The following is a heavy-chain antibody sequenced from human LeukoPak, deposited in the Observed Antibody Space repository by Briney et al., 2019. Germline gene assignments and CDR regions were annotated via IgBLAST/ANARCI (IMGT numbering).Heavy chain of an antibody. CDR3: ARDRREYHLLNYFDY. CDR1: GYTFSAYF. V-gene: IGHV1-2*02. Sequence: GASVKLSCKASGYTFSAYFMHWVRQAPGQGPEWMGWINPNSGGTKYAQKFQGRVTMTRDTSISTAYMDLSRLTSDDTAMYYCARDRREYHLLNYFDYWGQGTLVTVSS. CDR2: INPNSGGT. J-gene: IGHJ4*02. D-gene: IGHD2-2*01.